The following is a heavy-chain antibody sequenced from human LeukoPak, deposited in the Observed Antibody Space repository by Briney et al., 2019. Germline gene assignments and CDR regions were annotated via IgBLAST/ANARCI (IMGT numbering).Heavy chain of an antibody. CDR1: GYTFTSYD. J-gene: IGHJ3*02. D-gene: IGHD1/OR15-1a*01. CDR2: MNPNSGNT. Sequence: ASVTVSCTASGYTFTSYDINWVRQATGQGLEWMGWMNPNSGNTGYAQKFQGRVTMTRNTSISTAYMELSSLRSEDTAVYYCARELREHGVFDIWGQGTMVTVSS. CDR3: ARELREHGVFDI. V-gene: IGHV1-8*01.